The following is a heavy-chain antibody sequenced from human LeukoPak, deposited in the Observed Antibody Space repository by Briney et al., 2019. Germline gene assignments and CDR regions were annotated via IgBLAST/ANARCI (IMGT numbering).Heavy chain of an antibody. CDR1: GGTFSSYA. V-gene: IGHV1-69*13. CDR2: IIPIFGTA. Sequence: SVKVSCKASGGTFSSYAISWVRQAPGQGLEWMGGIIPIFGTANYAQKFQGRVTITADESTSTAYMELSSLRSEDTAVYYCARGFEPQYYFDYWGQGTLVTVSS. J-gene: IGHJ4*02. CDR3: ARGFEPQYYFDY. D-gene: IGHD3-10*01.